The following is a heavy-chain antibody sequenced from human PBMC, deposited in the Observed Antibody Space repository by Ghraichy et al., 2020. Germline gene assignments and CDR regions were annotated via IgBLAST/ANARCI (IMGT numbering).Heavy chain of an antibody. J-gene: IGHJ4*02. CDR3: AKASYYGSGSYRTPCDY. Sequence: GGSLRLSCAASGFTFDDYAMHWVRQAPGKGLEWVAGISWKSDSIGYAYSVKGRFTISRDNAKNSLYLQMNSLRAEDTALYYCAKASYYGSGSYRTPCDYWCQGTRVNVAS. D-gene: IGHD3-10*01. CDR2: ISWKSDSI. CDR1: GFTFDDYA. V-gene: IGHV3-9*01.